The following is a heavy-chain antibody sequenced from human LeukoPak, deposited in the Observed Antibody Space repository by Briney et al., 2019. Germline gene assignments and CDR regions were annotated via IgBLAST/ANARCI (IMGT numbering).Heavy chain of an antibody. CDR3: ARDGPLGYCTNGVCSNWFDP. V-gene: IGHV3-21*01. CDR1: GFTFSTYG. Sequence: GGSLRLSCAASGFTFSTYGMNWVRQAPGKGLEWVSSISSNNRYIYYADSVKGRFTISRDNAKNSLYLQMNSLRAEDTAMYYCARDGPLGYCTNGVCSNWFDPWGQGTLVTVSS. CDR2: ISSNNRYI. J-gene: IGHJ5*02. D-gene: IGHD2-8*01.